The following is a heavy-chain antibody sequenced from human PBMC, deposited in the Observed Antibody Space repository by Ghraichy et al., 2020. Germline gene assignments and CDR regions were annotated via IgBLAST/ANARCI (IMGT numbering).Heavy chain of an antibody. CDR1: GFTFSSYA. J-gene: IGHJ4*02. CDR2: ISGSGGST. D-gene: IGHD3-22*01. V-gene: IGHV3-23*01. Sequence: GGSLRLSCAASGFTFSSYAMSWVRQAPGKGLEWVSAISGSGGSTYYADSVKGRFTISRDNSKNTLYLQMNSLRAEDTAVYYCAKGESHFFYDSSGYLDYWGQGTLVTVSS. CDR3: AKGESHFFYDSSGYLDY.